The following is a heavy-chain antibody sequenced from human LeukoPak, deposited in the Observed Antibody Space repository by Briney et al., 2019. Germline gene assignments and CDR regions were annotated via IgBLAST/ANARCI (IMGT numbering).Heavy chain of an antibody. CDR2: INTNTGNP. CDR3: ARDFLELRSAY. CDR1: GYTFTRSA. D-gene: IGHD1-7*01. V-gene: IGHV7-4-1*02. J-gene: IGHJ4*02. Sequence: VASVKVSCKASGYTFTRSAMNWVRQASGQGLEWMGWINTNTGNPTYAQGFTGRFVFSLDTSVSTAYLQISSLKAEDTAVYFCARDFLELRSAYWGQGTLVTVSS.